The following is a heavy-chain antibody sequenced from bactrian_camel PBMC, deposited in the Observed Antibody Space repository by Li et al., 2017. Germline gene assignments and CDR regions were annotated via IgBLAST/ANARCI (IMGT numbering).Heavy chain of an antibody. J-gene: IGHJ4*01. CDR1: GTTIVRYC. V-gene: IGHV3S55*01. Sequence: VQLVESGGGLVQAGGSLRLSCTVSGTTIVRYCMAWFREDPGKERMMVASIDTDGGANNYNSGKGRFIISRDNAKTILYLEMNSLKPEDTAMYYCAASVGGQYCSAPYLIRAQEKGTAYRGQGTQVTVS. CDR2: IDTDGGA. D-gene: IGHD2*01. CDR3: AASVGGQYCSAPYLIRAQEKGTAY.